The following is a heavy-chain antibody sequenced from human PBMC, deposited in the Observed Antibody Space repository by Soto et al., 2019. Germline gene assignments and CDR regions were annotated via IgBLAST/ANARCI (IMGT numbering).Heavy chain of an antibody. CDR1: GFTFSSYG. J-gene: IGHJ4*02. Sequence: PGGSLRLSCAASGFTFSSYGMHWVRQAPGKGLEWVAVISYDGSNKYYADSVKGRFTISRDNSKNTLYLQMNSLRAEDTAVYYCAILRYFDWLSIDYWGQGTLVTVSS. D-gene: IGHD3-9*01. CDR3: AILRYFDWLSIDY. CDR2: ISYDGSNK. V-gene: IGHV3-30*03.